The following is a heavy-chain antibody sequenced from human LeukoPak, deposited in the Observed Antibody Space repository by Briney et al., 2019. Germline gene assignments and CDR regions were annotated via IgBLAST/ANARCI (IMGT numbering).Heavy chain of an antibody. CDR1: GGSFSGYY. CDR2: INHSGST. Sequence: PSETLSLTCAVYGGSFSGYYWSWIRQPPGKGLEWIGEINHSGSTNYNPSLKSRVTISVDTSKNQFSLKLSSVTAADTAVYYRARGGWYSSPTPYFQHWGQGTLVTVSS. J-gene: IGHJ1*01. V-gene: IGHV4-34*01. CDR3: ARGGWYSSPTPYFQH. D-gene: IGHD6-13*01.